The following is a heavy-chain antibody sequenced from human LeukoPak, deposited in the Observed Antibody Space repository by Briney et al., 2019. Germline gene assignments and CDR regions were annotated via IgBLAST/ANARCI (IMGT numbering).Heavy chain of an antibody. CDR1: GFTFSNAW. CDR3: TTLVLWFGENDAFDI. Sequence: GGSLRLSCAASGFTFSNAWMSWVRQAPGKGLEWVGRIKSKIDGGTTDYGAPVKGRFTISRDDSKNTLYLQMNSLKTEYTAVYYCTTLVLWFGENDAFDIWGQGTMVTVSS. V-gene: IGHV3-15*01. CDR2: IKSKIDGGTT. J-gene: IGHJ3*02. D-gene: IGHD3-10*01.